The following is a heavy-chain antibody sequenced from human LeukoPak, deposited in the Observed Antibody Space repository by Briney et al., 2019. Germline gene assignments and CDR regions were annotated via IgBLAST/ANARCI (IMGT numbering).Heavy chain of an antibody. V-gene: IGHV6-1*01. D-gene: IGHD1-1*01. Sequence: SQTLSLTCALSRDSVSSNGAAWNWIRQSPSRGLEWLGRTYYRSKWHTYYAASVKSRIAINRDTSKNQFSLQLNSVTPEDTAVYYCARSTGPIDYWGQGTLVTVSS. CDR1: RDSVSSNGAA. CDR3: ARSTGPIDY. CDR2: TYYRSKWHT. J-gene: IGHJ4*02.